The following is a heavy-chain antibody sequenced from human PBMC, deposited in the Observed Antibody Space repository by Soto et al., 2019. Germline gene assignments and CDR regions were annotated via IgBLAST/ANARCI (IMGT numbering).Heavy chain of an antibody. V-gene: IGHV4-34*01. CDR1: GGSFSGYY. J-gene: IGHJ5*02. Sequence: QVQLQQWGAGLLKPSETLSLTCAVYGGSFSGYYWRWIRQPPGKGLEWIGEINHSGSTNYNPSLKSRVTISVDPSKNQFSLKLSSVTAADTAVYYCARGGYSYGYLWWFDPWGQGTLVTVS. D-gene: IGHD5-18*01. CDR2: INHSGST. CDR3: ARGGYSYGYLWWFDP.